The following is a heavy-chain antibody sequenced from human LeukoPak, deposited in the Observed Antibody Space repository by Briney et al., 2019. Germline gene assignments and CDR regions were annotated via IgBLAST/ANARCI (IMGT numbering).Heavy chain of an antibody. Sequence: GGSLRLSCAASGFTFNSYAMAWVRQAPGKGLEWVSAISGSGGSTYYADSVKGRFTISRDNSKNTLYLQMNSLRAEDTAVYYCAKTAACSGGSCYGLKTYYYYYGMDVWGQGTTVTVSS. CDR3: AKTAACSGGSCYGLKTYYYYYGMDV. J-gene: IGHJ6*02. CDR1: GFTFNSYA. V-gene: IGHV3-23*01. D-gene: IGHD2-15*01. CDR2: ISGSGGST.